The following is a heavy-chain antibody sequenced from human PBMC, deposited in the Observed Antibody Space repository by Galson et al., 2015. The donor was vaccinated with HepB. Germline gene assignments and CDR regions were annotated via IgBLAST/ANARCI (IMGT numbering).Heavy chain of an antibody. CDR1: GFTFSSYS. V-gene: IGHV3-48*01. Sequence: SLRLSCAASGFTFSSYSMNWVRQAPGKGLEWVSYISSSSSTIYYADSVKGRFTISRDNAKNSLYLQMNSLRAEDTAVYYCARGSIAAAGTNWFDPWGQGTLVTVSS. D-gene: IGHD6-13*01. CDR2: ISSSSSTI. CDR3: ARGSIAAAGTNWFDP. J-gene: IGHJ5*02.